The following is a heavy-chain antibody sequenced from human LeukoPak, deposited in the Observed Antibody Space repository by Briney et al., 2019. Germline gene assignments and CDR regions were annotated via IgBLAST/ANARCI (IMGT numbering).Heavy chain of an antibody. V-gene: IGHV3-23*01. D-gene: IGHD2-15*01. J-gene: IGHJ4*02. Sequence: GGSLRLSCAASGFTFSNSAMSWVRQAPGKGLEWVSAISGSGGSTYYADSVKGRFTISRDNSKNTLYLQMNSLRAEDTAVYYCAIEYCSGGSYYCSRWGQGTLVTVSS. CDR1: GFTFSNSA. CDR2: ISGSGGST. CDR3: AIEYCSGGSYYCSR.